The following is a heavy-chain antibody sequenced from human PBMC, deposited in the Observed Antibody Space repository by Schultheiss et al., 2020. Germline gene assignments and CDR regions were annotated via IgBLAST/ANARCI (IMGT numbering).Heavy chain of an antibody. CDR1: GGSISSSNW. Sequence: SETLSLTCAVSGGSISSSNWWSWVRQPPGKGLEWIGSIYYSGNTYYNPSLKSRVTISVDTSKNQFSLKLSSVTAADTAVYYCARGGTRYSSSWKYWGQGTLVTVSS. J-gene: IGHJ4*02. CDR3: ARGGTRYSSSWKY. CDR2: IYYSGNT. D-gene: IGHD6-13*01. V-gene: IGHV4-4*02.